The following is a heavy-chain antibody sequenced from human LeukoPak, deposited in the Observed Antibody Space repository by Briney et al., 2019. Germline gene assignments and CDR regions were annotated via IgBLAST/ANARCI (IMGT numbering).Heavy chain of an antibody. CDR1: GYTFTNYA. V-gene: IGHV1-18*01. D-gene: IGHD4-17*01. J-gene: IGHJ4*02. CDR2: ISVRKGNT. CDR3: AGGNDHGDCWIDY. Sequence: ASVKVSCQISGYTFTNYAISWMRQAPGQGLGWMGWISVRKGNTNYTQKIQDRVTMTTDTSTSTAYMELRSLTSDDTAVYYCAGGNDHGDCWIDYWGQGTLVTVSS.